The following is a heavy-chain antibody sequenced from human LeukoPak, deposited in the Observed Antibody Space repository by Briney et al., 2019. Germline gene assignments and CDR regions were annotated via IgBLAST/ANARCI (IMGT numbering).Heavy chain of an antibody. CDR1: GGTFSSYA. D-gene: IGHD3-3*01. J-gene: IGHJ4*02. V-gene: IGHV1-69*01. CDR3: ATSVGYYDFWSGYSL. CDR2: IIPIFGTA. Sequence: GSSVKVSCKASGGTFSSYAISWVRQAPGQGLEWMGGIIPIFGTANYAQKFQGRVTITADESTSTAYMELSSLRSEDTAVYYCATSVGYYDFWSGYSLWGQGTLVTVSS.